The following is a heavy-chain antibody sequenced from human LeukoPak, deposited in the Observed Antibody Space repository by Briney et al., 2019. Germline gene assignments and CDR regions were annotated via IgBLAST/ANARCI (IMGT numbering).Heavy chain of an antibody. CDR3: ARDHSSSRSCPDF. CDR1: GFTFSNYA. Sequence: GRSLRLSCAASGFTFSNYAMHWVRQAPGKGLEWVAVISYDGSNKYYADSVKGRFTISRDNSKNTLYLQMNSLRAEDTAVYYCARDHSSSRSCPDFWGQGTLVTVSS. J-gene: IGHJ4*02. CDR2: ISYDGSNK. D-gene: IGHD6-13*01. V-gene: IGHV3-30*01.